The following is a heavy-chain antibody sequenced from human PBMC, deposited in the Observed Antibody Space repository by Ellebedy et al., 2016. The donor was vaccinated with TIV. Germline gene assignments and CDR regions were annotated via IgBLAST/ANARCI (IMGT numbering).Heavy chain of an antibody. D-gene: IGHD3-10*01. CDR2: IYYSGST. CDR1: GGSISSSSYY. CDR3: ARGGPYYGSGAAGY. V-gene: IGHV4-39*07. Sequence: SETLSLXCTVSGGSISSSSYYWGWIRQPPGKGLEWIGSIYYSGSTYYNPSLKSRVTISVDKSKNQFSLKLSSVTAADTAVYYCARGGPYYGSGAAGYWGQGTLVTVSS. J-gene: IGHJ4*02.